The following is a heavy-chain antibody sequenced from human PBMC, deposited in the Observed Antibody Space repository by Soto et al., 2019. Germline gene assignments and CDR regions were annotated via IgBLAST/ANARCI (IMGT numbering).Heavy chain of an antibody. D-gene: IGHD3-22*01. CDR2: IIPLFGTT. CDR1: GGTFSNYA. V-gene: IGHV1-69*12. CDR3: ATEPYSYDTSGYLDY. J-gene: IGHJ4*02. Sequence: QVQLVQSGAEVKKPGSSVTVSCRASGGTFSNYAINWVRQAPGQGLEWMAGIIPLFGTTNYAQKFQGRVTITADESTSTAYMELTSLRSEDTAVFYCATEPYSYDTSGYLDYWGQGTLVTVSS.